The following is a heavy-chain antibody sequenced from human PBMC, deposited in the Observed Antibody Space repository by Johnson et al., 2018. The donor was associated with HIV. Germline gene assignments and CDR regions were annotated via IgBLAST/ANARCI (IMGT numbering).Heavy chain of an antibody. V-gene: IGHV3-64*01. J-gene: IGHJ3*02. D-gene: IGHD5-24*01. Sequence: VQLVESGGGVVQPGGSLRLSCAASGFTFSSYAMHWVRQAPGKGLEYVSAISSNGGSTYYANSVKGRFTISRDNSKNTLYLQMNSLRAEDTAVYYCARACRDGYTCDAFDIWGQGTMVTVSS. CDR2: ISSNGGST. CDR1: GFTFSSYA. CDR3: ARACRDGYTCDAFDI.